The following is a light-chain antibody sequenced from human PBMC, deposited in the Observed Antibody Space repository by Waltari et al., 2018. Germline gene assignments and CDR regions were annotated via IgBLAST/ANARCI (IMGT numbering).Light chain of an antibody. V-gene: IGLV2-11*01. CDR2: DVD. CDR3: CSYAGRYTSV. Sequence: QSALTQPRSVSGSPGQSLPLSCTGTNSDVGAYNYVSWYQQRPGKAPKLVIYDVDKRPSGVPDRFSGSKAGNTASLTISGLQADDEADYYCCSYAGRYTSVFGGGTKVTVL. CDR1: NSDVGAYNY. J-gene: IGLJ2*01.